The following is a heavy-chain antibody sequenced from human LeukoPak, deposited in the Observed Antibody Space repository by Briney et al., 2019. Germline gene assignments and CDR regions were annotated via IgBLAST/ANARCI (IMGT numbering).Heavy chain of an antibody. J-gene: IGHJ3*02. Sequence: SETLSLTCAVSGGSISTYYWSWIRQPPGKGLEWIGYIYYSGSTNYRPSLKSRVSISVDTAKNQFSLKLSSVTAADTAVYYCARQRGSYGGYDHDAFNIWGQGTMVTVSS. CDR1: GGSISTYY. CDR2: IYYSGST. V-gene: IGHV4-59*08. CDR3: ARQRGSYGGYDHDAFNI. D-gene: IGHD5-12*01.